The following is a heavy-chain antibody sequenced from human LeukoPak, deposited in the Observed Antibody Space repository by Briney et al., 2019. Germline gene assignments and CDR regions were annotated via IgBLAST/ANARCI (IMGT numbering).Heavy chain of an antibody. J-gene: IGHJ4*02. Sequence: GGTLRLSCAASGFTFSSYGMSWVRQAPGKGLEWVSAISGSGGSTYYADSVKGRFTISRDNSKNTLYLQMNSLRAEDTAVYYCARTIVGATWTFDYWGQGTLVTVSS. CDR2: ISGSGGST. V-gene: IGHV3-23*01. D-gene: IGHD1-26*01. CDR3: ARTIVGATWTFDY. CDR1: GFTFSSYG.